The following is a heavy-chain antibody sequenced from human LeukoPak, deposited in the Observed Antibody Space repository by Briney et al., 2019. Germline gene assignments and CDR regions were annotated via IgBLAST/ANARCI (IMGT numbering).Heavy chain of an antibody. D-gene: IGHD3-10*01. CDR2: IWYDGSNK. J-gene: IGHJ4*02. CDR3: AGNYGPYYFGY. Sequence: GGSLRLSCAASGFTFSNYGMHWVRQAPGKGLEWVAVIWYDGSNKYYADSVKGRFTISRDNSKNTLYLQMNSLRAEDTAVYYCAGNYGPYYFGYWGQGTLVTVSS. V-gene: IGHV3-33*01. CDR1: GFTFSNYG.